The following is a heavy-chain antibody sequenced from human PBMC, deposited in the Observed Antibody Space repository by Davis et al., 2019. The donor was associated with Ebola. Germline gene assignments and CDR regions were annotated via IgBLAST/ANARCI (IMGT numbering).Heavy chain of an antibody. Sequence: AASVKVSCKASGYTFTSYYMHWVRQAPGQGLEWMGIINPSGGSTSYAQKLQGRVTMTTDTSTSTAYMELRSLRSDDTAVYYCARVRLRRQFDYWGQGTLVTVSS. J-gene: IGHJ4*02. CDR3: ARVRLRRQFDY. CDR2: INPSGGST. V-gene: IGHV1-46*01. CDR1: GYTFTSYY. D-gene: IGHD3-16*01.